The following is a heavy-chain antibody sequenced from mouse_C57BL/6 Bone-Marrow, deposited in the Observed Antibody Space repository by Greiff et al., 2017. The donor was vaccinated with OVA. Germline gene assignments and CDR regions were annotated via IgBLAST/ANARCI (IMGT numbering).Heavy chain of an antibody. D-gene: IGHD2-4*01. Sequence: EVQGVESGTVLARPGASVKMSCKTSGYTFTSYWMHWVKQRPGQGLEWIGAIYPGNSDTSYNQKFKGKAKLTAVTSASTAYMELSSLTNEDSAVYYCPRNYDYDGFDYWGQGTTLTVSS. CDR2: IYPGNSDT. V-gene: IGHV1-5*01. CDR3: PRNYDYDGFDY. J-gene: IGHJ2*01. CDR1: GYTFTSYW.